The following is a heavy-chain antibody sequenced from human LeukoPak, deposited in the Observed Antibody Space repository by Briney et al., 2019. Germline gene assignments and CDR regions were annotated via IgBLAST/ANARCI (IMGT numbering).Heavy chain of an antibody. Sequence: PSETLSLTCAVYGGSLSGYYWSWIRQPPGKGLEWIGEINHSGSTNYSPSLKSRVTISVDTSKNQFSLKQSSVTAADTAVYYCARVPYCSGGSCNYYYYYGMDVWGQGTTVTVSS. V-gene: IGHV4-34*01. CDR3: ARVPYCSGGSCNYYYYYGMDV. CDR1: GGSLSGYY. D-gene: IGHD2-15*01. CDR2: INHSGST. J-gene: IGHJ6*02.